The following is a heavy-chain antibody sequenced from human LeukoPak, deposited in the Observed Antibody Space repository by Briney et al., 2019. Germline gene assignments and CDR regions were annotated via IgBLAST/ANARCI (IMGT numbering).Heavy chain of an antibody. CDR2: SNHSGST. CDR3: ARDRLDYDYVWGSYRYTGVVDY. D-gene: IGHD3-16*02. CDR1: GGSFSGYY. J-gene: IGHJ4*02. Sequence: SETLSLTCAVYGGSFSGYYWSWIRQPPGKGLEWIGESNHSGSTNYNPSLKSRVTISVDTSKNQFSLKLSSVTAADTAVYYCARDRLDYDYVWGSYRYTGVVDYWGQGTLVTVSS. V-gene: IGHV4-34*01.